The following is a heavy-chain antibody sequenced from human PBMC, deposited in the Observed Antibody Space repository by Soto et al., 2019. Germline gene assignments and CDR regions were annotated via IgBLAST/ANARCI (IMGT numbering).Heavy chain of an antibody. V-gene: IGHV3-21*01. J-gene: IGHJ4*02. CDR2: ISKSDYT. CDR1: GFAFNNYG. D-gene: IGHD2-2*01. CDR3: AREDSIIIPAVSDF. Sequence: GGSLRLSCTVSGFAFNNYGINWVRQAPGKGLEWVSSISKSDYTYYSDSVKGRFAISRDNAKGSVSLQMNTLRVEDTAVYYCAREDSIIIPAVSDFWGQGTLVTVSS.